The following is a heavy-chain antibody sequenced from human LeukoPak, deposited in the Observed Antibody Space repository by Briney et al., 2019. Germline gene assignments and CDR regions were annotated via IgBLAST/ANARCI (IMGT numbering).Heavy chain of an antibody. CDR1: GYTFTGYY. V-gene: IGHV1-2*02. CDR3: HPYCTKGVCSTGY. CDR2: INPNSGGT. Sequence: ASVKVSCKASGYTFTGYYMHWVRQAPGQGLEWMGWINPNSGGTNYAQKFQGRVTMTRDTSISTAYMELSRLRSDDAAVYYCHPYCTKGVCSTGYWGQGTLVTVSS. D-gene: IGHD2-8*01. J-gene: IGHJ4*02.